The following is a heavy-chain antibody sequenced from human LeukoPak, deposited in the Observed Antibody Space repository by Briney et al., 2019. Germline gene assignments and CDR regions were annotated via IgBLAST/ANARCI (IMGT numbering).Heavy chain of an antibody. CDR3: ARDGGAGLDY. CDR2: ISSSGSTI. J-gene: IGHJ4*02. V-gene: IGHV3-48*03. CDR1: GFTFSSYE. D-gene: IGHD3-16*01. Sequence: PGGSLRLSCAASGFTFSSYEMNWVRQAPGKGLEWVSYISSSGSTIYYADSVKGRFTISRDNSKNTLYLQMNSLRAEDTAVYYCARDGGAGLDYWGQGVLVTVSS.